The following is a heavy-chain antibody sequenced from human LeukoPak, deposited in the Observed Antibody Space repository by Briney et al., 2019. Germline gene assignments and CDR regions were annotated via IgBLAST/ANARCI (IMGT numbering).Heavy chain of an antibody. CDR3: ARDDYGDLQYFEN. J-gene: IGHJ4*02. CDR2: INPNGGGT. CDR1: GYTFTKYF. Sequence: ASVKVSCKASGYTFTKYFLHWVRQAPGQGLEWMGWINPNGGGTIYAQKFQGRVTMTRDTSISTAYMEVSRLTSDGTAVYYCARDDYGDLQYFENWGQGTLVTVSS. D-gene: IGHD4-17*01. V-gene: IGHV1-2*02.